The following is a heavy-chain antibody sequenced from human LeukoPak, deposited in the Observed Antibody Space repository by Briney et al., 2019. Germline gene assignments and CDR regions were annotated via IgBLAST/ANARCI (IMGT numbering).Heavy chain of an antibody. D-gene: IGHD4-23*01. CDR2: IYTSGST. V-gene: IGHV4-4*07. CDR1: GGSISSYY. J-gene: IGHJ4*02. Sequence: SETLSLTCTVSGGSISSYYWSWIRQPAGKGLEWTGHIYTSGSTNYNPSLKSPVTMSVGTSKNQFSLKLNSVTAADTAVYYCARSAHGGNAGVFDYWGQGTLVTVSS. CDR3: ARSAHGGNAGVFDY.